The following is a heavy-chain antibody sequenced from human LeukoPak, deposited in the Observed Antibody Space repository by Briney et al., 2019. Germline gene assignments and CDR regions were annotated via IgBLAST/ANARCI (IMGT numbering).Heavy chain of an antibody. CDR2: ISSSSTYK. Sequence: GGSLRLSCVVSGFTFSSYAMNWVRQTPGKGLEWVSFISSSSTYKYYADSVKGRFTISRDNAKNSLYLQMNSLRAEDTALYYCARLNYGGNPGAFDIWGQGTMVTVSS. CDR3: ARLNYGGNPGAFDI. D-gene: IGHD4-23*01. V-gene: IGHV3-21*01. CDR1: GFTFSSYA. J-gene: IGHJ3*02.